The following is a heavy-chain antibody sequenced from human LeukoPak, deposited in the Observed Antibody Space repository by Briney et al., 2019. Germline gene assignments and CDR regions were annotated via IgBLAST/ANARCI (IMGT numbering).Heavy chain of an antibody. CDR1: GGSMRSYY. Sequence: SETLSLTCTVSGGSMRSYYWGWIRQAPGKGLEWIGFVSHSGYTSYSPSLKRRVAISVDTSKSQFSLRLSSMTAADTAIYYCARGRNDNGGMFFDSWAQGDLVTVSS. CDR3: ARGRNDNGGMFFDS. V-gene: IGHV4-59*01. CDR2: VSHSGYT. D-gene: IGHD4-23*01. J-gene: IGHJ4*02.